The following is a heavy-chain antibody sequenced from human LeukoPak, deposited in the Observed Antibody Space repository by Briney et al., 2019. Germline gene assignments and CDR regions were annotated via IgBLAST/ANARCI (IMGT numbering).Heavy chain of an antibody. CDR3: ARKASYYYDSRGSRGSFDY. D-gene: IGHD3-22*01. CDR2: ISSSGSTI. CDR1: GFTFSSYS. V-gene: IGHV3-48*04. J-gene: IGHJ4*02. Sequence: GGSLRLSCAASGFTFSSYSMNWVRQAPGKGLEWVSYISSSGSTIYYADSVKGRFTISRDNAKSSLDLQMNSLRAEDTAVYYCARKASYYYDSRGSRGSFDYWGQGTLVTVSS.